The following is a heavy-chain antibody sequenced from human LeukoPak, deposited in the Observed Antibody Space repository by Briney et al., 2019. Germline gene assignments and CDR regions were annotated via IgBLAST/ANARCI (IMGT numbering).Heavy chain of an antibody. CDR1: GYTLTELS. J-gene: IGHJ4*02. CDR3: ATPTYYYDSSGYYYYFDY. Sequence: ASVKVSCKVSGYTLTELSMHWVRQAPGKGLEWMGGFDPEDGETIYAQKFQGRVTMTEDTSTDTAYMELSSPRSEDTAVYYCATPTYYYDSSGYYYYFDYWGQGTLVTVSS. D-gene: IGHD3-22*01. V-gene: IGHV1-24*01. CDR2: FDPEDGET.